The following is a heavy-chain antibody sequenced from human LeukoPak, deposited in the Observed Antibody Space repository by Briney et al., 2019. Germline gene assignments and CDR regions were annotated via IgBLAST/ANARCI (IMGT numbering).Heavy chain of an antibody. CDR1: GFTFSNYA. Sequence: GGSLRLSCAASGFTFSNYAMNWVRQAPGKALEWVSAISGSGSSTYYADSVKGRFTISRDNSKNTLYLQMNSLRAEDTAVYYCAKGRYCSGGSCYSPWYFDYWGQGTLVTVSS. V-gene: IGHV3-23*01. J-gene: IGHJ4*02. D-gene: IGHD2-15*01. CDR3: AKGRYCSGGSCYSPWYFDY. CDR2: ISGSGSST.